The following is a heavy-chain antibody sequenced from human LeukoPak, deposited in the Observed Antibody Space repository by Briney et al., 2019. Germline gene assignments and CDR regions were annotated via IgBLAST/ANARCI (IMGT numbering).Heavy chain of an antibody. CDR2: INHSGST. Sequence: SETLSLTCAVYGGSFSGYYWSWIRQPPGKGLEWIGEINHSGSTNYNPSLKSRVTISVDTSKYQSSLKLSSVTAADAAVYYCARGRSSIAARPRAGGVYYWGQGTLVTVSS. J-gene: IGHJ4*02. CDR3: ARGRSSIAARPRAGGVYY. V-gene: IGHV4-34*01. CDR1: GGSFSGYY. D-gene: IGHD6-6*01.